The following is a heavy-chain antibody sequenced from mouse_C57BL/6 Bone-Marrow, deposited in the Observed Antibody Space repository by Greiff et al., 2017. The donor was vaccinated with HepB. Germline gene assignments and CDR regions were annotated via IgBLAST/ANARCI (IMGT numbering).Heavy chain of an antibody. CDR1: GYNFTSDW. D-gene: IGHD2-1*01. Sequence: QVQLQQPGAELVKPGASVKLSCTASGYNFTSDWMHWVKQRPGQGLEWIGMIHPNSGSTNYNEKFKSKATLTVDKSSSTAYMQLSSLTSEDSAVYYCAPYGNYDAMYYWGQVTSVTVAS. V-gene: IGHV1-64*01. CDR2: IHPNSGST. CDR3: APYGNYDAMYY. J-gene: IGHJ4*01.